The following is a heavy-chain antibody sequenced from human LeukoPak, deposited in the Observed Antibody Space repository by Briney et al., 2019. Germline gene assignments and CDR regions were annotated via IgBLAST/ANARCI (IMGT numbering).Heavy chain of an antibody. Sequence: GGSLRLSCAASGFTFSSYWMHWVRQAPGKGLVWVSRINTDGSSTSYADSVKGRFTISRDNSKNTLYLQMNSLRAEDTAVYYCAKDPALYDFWSGYYTHNWFDPWGQGTLVTVSS. CDR3: AKDPALYDFWSGYYTHNWFDP. J-gene: IGHJ5*02. V-gene: IGHV3-74*01. CDR1: GFTFSSYW. D-gene: IGHD3-3*01. CDR2: INTDGSST.